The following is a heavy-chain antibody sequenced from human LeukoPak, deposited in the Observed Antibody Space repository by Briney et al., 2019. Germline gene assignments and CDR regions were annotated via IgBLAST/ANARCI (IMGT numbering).Heavy chain of an antibody. J-gene: IGHJ5*02. CDR2: IIPIFGTA. CDR3: ARDFRVVAATFDVHWFDP. V-gene: IGHV1-69*13. Sequence: ASVKVSCKASGGTFISYAISWVRQAPGQGLEWMGGIIPIFGTANYAQKFQGRVTITADESTSTAYMELSSLRSEDTAVYYCARDFRVVAATFDVHWFDPWGQGTLVTVSS. CDR1: GGTFISYA. D-gene: IGHD2-15*01.